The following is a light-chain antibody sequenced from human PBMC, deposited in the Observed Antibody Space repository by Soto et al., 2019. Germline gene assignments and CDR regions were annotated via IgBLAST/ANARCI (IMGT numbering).Light chain of an antibody. CDR3: QQSYNTPWT. V-gene: IGKV1-39*01. CDR1: QSISNY. Sequence: DIQMTQSPSSLSASVGDRVTITCRASQSISNYLNWYQQKPGKAPKLLIYAASSLQSGVPSRFSGSGSGTDFTHTISSLQPEDFATYYCQQSYNTPWTFGQGTKVEIK. J-gene: IGKJ1*01. CDR2: AAS.